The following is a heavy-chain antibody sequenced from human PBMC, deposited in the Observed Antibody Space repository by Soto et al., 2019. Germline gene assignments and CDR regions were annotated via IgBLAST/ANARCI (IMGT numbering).Heavy chain of an antibody. CDR3: AKGRGNYWAIDS. V-gene: IGHV3-30*18. Sequence: QVQLVESGGGVVQPGRSLRLSCAASGFTFSSYGMHWVRQAPGKGLEWMAVILSDGNNKFYADSVKGRFTISRDNSKNTLYLQMDSLRVEDTAVYYCAKGRGNYWAIDSWGQGTLVTVSS. CDR1: GFTFSSYG. D-gene: IGHD1-7*01. CDR2: ILSDGNNK. J-gene: IGHJ4*02.